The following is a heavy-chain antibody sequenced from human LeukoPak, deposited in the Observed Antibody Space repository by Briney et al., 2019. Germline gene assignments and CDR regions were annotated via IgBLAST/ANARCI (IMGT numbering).Heavy chain of an antibody. Sequence: SETLSLTCAVYGGSFSGYYWSWIRQPPGKGLEWIGEINHSGSTNYNPSLKSRVTISVDTSKNQFPLKLSSVTAADTAVYYCARGSGWYVGYFQHWGQGTLVTVSS. CDR1: GGSFSGYY. D-gene: IGHD6-19*01. CDR2: INHSGST. CDR3: ARGSGWYVGYFQH. J-gene: IGHJ1*01. V-gene: IGHV4-34*01.